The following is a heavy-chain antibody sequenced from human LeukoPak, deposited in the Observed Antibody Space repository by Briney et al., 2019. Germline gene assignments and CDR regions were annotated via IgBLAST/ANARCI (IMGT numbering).Heavy chain of an antibody. CDR1: GFTFSSYG. J-gene: IGHJ4*02. D-gene: IGHD6-6*01. CDR3: AKLGKAARFHLFPYYFDY. CDR2: IAYDGSNK. Sequence: GGSLRLSCAASGFTFSSYGMHWVRQAPGKGLEWVAVIAYDGSNKKYADSVKGRFTISRDNSKNTLYLQMNSLRAEGTAVYYCAKLGKAARFHLFPYYFDYWGQGTLVTVSS. V-gene: IGHV3-30*18.